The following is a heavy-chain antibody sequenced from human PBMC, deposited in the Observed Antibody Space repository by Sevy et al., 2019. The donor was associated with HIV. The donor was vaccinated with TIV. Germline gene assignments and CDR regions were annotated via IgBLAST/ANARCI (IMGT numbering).Heavy chain of an antibody. CDR3: TRDFVATTMGGAPFDI. J-gene: IGHJ3*02. CDR2: ISWDSCLI. D-gene: IGHD5-12*01. Sequence: GGSLRLSCAASGFTFDDYAMNWVRQAPGKGLEWVSGISWDSCLIGYAVSVQGRFTLYRDSSMNSLYLHMNNLRPEDTALYSCTRDFVATTMGGAPFDISGRGTMVTVSS. V-gene: IGHV3-9*01. CDR1: GFTFDDYA.